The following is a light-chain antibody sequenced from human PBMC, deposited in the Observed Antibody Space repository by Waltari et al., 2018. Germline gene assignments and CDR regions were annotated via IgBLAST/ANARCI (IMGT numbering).Light chain of an antibody. J-gene: IGKJ1*01. CDR3: QQYGTSPGT. V-gene: IGKV3-20*01. CDR1: QSVSNNN. CDR2: GAS. Sequence: EIVLTQSPGTLSLSPGEGATLSCRASQSVSNNNLAWYQHTPGQAPRLLIYGASSRPTGIPDRFSVSGSGTDFTLTISRLEPGDFAMYYCQQYGTSPGTFGQGTKVEIK.